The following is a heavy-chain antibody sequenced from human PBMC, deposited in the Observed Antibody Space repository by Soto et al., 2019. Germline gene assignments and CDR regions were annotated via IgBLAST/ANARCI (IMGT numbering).Heavy chain of an antibody. D-gene: IGHD5-18*01. CDR2: ITGAGDGT. CDR1: GFTIENSV. CDR3: ARAQKWRQLSLNVFDI. V-gene: IGHV3-74*01. J-gene: IGHJ3*02. Sequence: EVQLVESGGGLVQPGGSLRLSCVASGFTIENSVMHWVRQTPGKGLMWVSRITGAGDGTLYADSVQGRFTISRDNAKNTVYLHMTGLRVEDTAVYYCARAQKWRQLSLNVFDIWGQGTTVTVSS.